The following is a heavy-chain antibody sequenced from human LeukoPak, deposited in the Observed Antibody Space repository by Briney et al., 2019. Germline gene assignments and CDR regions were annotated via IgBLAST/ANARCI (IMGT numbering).Heavy chain of an antibody. CDR1: GFTFSTHW. Sequence: GGSLRLSCAASGFTFSTHWMTWVRQAPGRGPEWVANIKQDGSVKYYVDSLKGRFTISRDNVKNSLYLQMNSVGAEDTAVYYCARLAYCGGECFYSMDVWGQGTTVTVSS. CDR3: ARLAYCGGECFYSMDV. J-gene: IGHJ6*02. V-gene: IGHV3-7*01. CDR2: IKQDGSVK. D-gene: IGHD2-21*01.